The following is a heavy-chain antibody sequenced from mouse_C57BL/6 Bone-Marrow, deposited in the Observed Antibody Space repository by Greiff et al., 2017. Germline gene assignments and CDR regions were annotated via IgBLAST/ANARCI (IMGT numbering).Heavy chain of an antibody. Sequence: QVQLQQSGAELARPGASVKLSCKASGYTFTSYGISWVKQRTGQGLEWIGEIYPRSGNTCYNEKFKGKATLTADKSSSTAYMELRSLTSEDSAVYFCAREGNYYGSLWYFDVWGTGTTVTVSS. D-gene: IGHD1-1*01. V-gene: IGHV1-81*01. J-gene: IGHJ1*03. CDR2: IYPRSGNT. CDR3: AREGNYYGSLWYFDV. CDR1: GYTFTSYG.